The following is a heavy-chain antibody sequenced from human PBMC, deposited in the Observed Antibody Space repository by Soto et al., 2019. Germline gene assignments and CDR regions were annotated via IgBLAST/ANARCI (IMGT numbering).Heavy chain of an antibody. CDR3: ARHLHYFDY. CDR2: IYYSGST. Sequence: SETLSLTCTVSGGSISSSSYYWGWIRQPPGKGLEWIGSIYYSGSTYYNPSLKSRVTISVDTSKNQFSLKLSSVTAADTAVYYCARHLHYFDYWGQGTLVTVSS. V-gene: IGHV4-39*01. J-gene: IGHJ4*02. CDR1: GGSISSSSYY.